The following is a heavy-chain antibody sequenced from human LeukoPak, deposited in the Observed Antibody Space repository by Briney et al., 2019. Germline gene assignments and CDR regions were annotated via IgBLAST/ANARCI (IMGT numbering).Heavy chain of an antibody. D-gene: IGHD6-19*01. CDR3: TTEPYSSGWTDFDY. CDR1: GFTFGDYA. J-gene: IGHJ4*02. CDR2: IRSKIYGGTP. V-gene: IGHV3-49*04. Sequence: GRSLRLSCTASGFTFGDYAMTWVRQAPGKGLEWVGFIRSKIYGGTPEYAASVKGRFTISRDDSKGIAYLQMNSLKTEDTAVYYCTTEPYSSGWTDFDYWGQGTLVTVSS.